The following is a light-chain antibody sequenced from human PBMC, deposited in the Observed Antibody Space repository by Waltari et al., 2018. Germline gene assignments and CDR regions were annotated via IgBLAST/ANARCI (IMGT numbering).Light chain of an antibody. Sequence: DVVMTQSPLSLPVTLGQPASISCRSSQSLLHSNGNNYLAWYLQKPGQSPRLLIYKGSNRDSGVPDRFSGSGSGTDFTLKISRVEAEDVGVYYCMQSIQGLLTFGEGTKVEIK. J-gene: IGKJ4*02. CDR2: KGS. CDR1: QSLLHSNGNNY. V-gene: IGKV2-30*02. CDR3: MQSIQGLLT.